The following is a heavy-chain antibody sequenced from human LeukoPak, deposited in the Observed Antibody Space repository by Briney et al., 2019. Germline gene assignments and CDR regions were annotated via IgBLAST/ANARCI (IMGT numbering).Heavy chain of an antibody. Sequence: PSETLSLTCTVSGGSISSSSYWWGWIRQPPGKGLEWIGSIYYTGQTYYNLSLKSRVTISVDTPKNQFSLKLTSVNAADTAVYHCARQVGDGRWYFDYWGQGALLTVSS. CDR3: ARQVGDGRWYFDY. J-gene: IGHJ4*02. CDR2: IYYTGQT. CDR1: GGSISSSSYW. D-gene: IGHD4-23*01. V-gene: IGHV4-39*01.